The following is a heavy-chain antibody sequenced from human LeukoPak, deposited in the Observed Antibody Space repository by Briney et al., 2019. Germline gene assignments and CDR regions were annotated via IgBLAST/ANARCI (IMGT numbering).Heavy chain of an antibody. CDR1: GGSFSGYY. V-gene: IGHV4-34*01. J-gene: IGHJ4*02. CDR2: INHSGST. CDR3: ARGEGGDVVPAASDFDY. D-gene: IGHD2-2*01. Sequence: PSETLSLTCAVYGGSFSGYYWSWILQPPGKGLEWIGEINHSGSTNYNPSLKSRVTISVDTSKNQFSLKLSSVTAADTAVYYCARGEGGDVVPAASDFDYWGQGTLVTVSS.